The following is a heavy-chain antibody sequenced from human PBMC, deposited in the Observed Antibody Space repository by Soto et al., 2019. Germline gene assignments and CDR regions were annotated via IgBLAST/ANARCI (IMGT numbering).Heavy chain of an antibody. Sequence: PVGSLRLSCTASGFTFGDYAMSWVRQAPGKGLEWVGFIRSKAYGGTTEYAASVKGRFTISRDDSKSIAYLQMNSLKTEDTAVYYCTRAQSSFDYWGQGTLVTVSS. CDR2: IRSKAYGGTT. CDR3: TRAQSSFDY. V-gene: IGHV3-49*04. CDR1: GFTFGDYA. J-gene: IGHJ4*02.